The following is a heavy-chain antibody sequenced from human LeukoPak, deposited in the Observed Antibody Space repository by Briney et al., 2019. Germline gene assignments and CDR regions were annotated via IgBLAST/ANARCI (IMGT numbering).Heavy chain of an antibody. J-gene: IGHJ4*02. Sequence: SETLSLTCTVTGDSISLQYWNWIRQPPGKGLEWLGYISSSGNTNYHPSVNSRVTISRDTSKNQLSLRLKSLTAADTAVYYCARDIDYWGQGTLVTVSS. CDR2: ISSSGNT. CDR1: GDSISLQY. V-gene: IGHV4-4*09. CDR3: ARDIDY.